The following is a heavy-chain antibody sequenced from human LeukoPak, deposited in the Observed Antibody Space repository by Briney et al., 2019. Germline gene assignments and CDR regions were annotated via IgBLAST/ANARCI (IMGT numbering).Heavy chain of an antibody. V-gene: IGHV1-8*01. CDR1: GYTFTSYD. Sequence: EASVKVSCKASGYTFTSYDFNWVRQATGQGLEWMGWMNPNSGNTGYAQKFQGRLTMTRNTSINTAYMEVSSLISEDTAVYYCARGAPQEYCSGGSCPYFDYWGQGTLVTVPS. CDR3: ARGAPQEYCSGGSCPYFDY. D-gene: IGHD2-15*01. CDR2: MNPNSGNT. J-gene: IGHJ4*02.